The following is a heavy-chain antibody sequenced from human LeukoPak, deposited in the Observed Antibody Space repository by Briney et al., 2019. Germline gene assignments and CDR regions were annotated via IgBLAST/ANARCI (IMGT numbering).Heavy chain of an antibody. CDR3: ARDGYYYDSSGSHAFDI. D-gene: IGHD3-22*01. CDR1: GFTFSSYS. Sequence: PGGSLRLSCAASGFTFSSYSMNWLRQAPGKGLEWFSYISSSSSTIYYADSVKGRFTISRDNAKNSLYLQMNSLRAEDTAVYYCARDGYYYDSSGSHAFDIWGQGTMVTVSS. V-gene: IGHV3-48*01. CDR2: ISSSSSTI. J-gene: IGHJ3*02.